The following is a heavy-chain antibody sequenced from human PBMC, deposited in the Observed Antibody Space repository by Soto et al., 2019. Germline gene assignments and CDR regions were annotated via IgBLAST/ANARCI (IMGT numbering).Heavy chain of an antibody. V-gene: IGHV4-31*03. D-gene: IGHD2-2*01. J-gene: IGHJ6*03. Sequence: SETLSLSCTVSGGSISSGGYYGSWIRQHPGKGLEWIGYIYYSGSTYYNPSLKSRVTISVDTSKNQFSLKLSSVTAADTAVYYCARESRTPSYYYMDVWGKGTTVTVSS. CDR2: IYYSGST. CDR3: ARESRTPSYYYMDV. CDR1: GGSISSGGYY.